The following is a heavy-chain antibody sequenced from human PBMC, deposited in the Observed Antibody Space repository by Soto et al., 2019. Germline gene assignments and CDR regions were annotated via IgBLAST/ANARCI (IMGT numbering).Heavy chain of an antibody. CDR2: INPTITYT. J-gene: IGHJ4*02. V-gene: IGHV1-46*03. D-gene: IGHD3-16*01. CDR3: VRDLENLGGRPSRDY. Sequence: QVQLVQSGAEVKKPGASVKVSCKASGYTFSSYYMHWVRQAPGQGLEWMGMINPTITYTNYAQKFQGRVTMTRDTSTSTAYMELSSLKSDDKAVYYCVRDLENLGGRPSRDYWGQGTLVTVSS. CDR1: GYTFSSYY.